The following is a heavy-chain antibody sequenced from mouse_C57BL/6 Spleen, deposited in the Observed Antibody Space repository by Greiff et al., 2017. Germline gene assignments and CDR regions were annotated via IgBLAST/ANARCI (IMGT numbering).Heavy chain of an antibody. J-gene: IGHJ4*01. Sequence: EVKLMESGPGLVKPSQSLSLTCSVTGYSITSGYYWNWIRQFPGNKLEWMGYISYDGSNNYNPSLKNRISITRDTSKNQFFLKLNSVTTEDTATYYCARENYSNYVYYAMDYWGQGTSVTVSS. V-gene: IGHV3-6*01. D-gene: IGHD2-5*01. CDR2: ISYDGSN. CDR1: GYSITSGYY. CDR3: ARENYSNYVYYAMDY.